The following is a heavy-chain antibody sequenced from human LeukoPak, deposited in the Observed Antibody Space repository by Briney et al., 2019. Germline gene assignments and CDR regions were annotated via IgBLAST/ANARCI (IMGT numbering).Heavy chain of an antibody. Sequence: SETLSLTCTVSGGSISSYYWSWLRQPPGKGLEWIGYIYYSGSTNYNPSLKSRVTISVDTSKNQFSLKLSSVTAADTAVYYCARDRRSEDFWSGLDYWGQGTLVTVSS. CDR1: GGSISSYY. CDR2: IYYSGST. J-gene: IGHJ4*02. CDR3: ARDRRSEDFWSGLDY. D-gene: IGHD3-3*01. V-gene: IGHV4-59*01.